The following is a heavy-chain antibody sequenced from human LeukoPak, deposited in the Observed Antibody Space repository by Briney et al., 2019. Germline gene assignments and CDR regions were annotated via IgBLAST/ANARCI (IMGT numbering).Heavy chain of an antibody. CDR2: IYYSGST. CDR1: GGSISSYY. CDR3: AGNVPPLRYFDWLLVGSFDY. V-gene: IGHV4-59*01. D-gene: IGHD3-9*01. J-gene: IGHJ4*02. Sequence: PSETLSLTCTVSGGSISSYYWSWIRQPPGKGLEWIGYIYYSGSTNYNPSLKSRVTISVDTSKNQFSLKLSSVTAADTAVYYCAGNVPPLRYFDWLLVGSFDYWGQGTLVTVSS.